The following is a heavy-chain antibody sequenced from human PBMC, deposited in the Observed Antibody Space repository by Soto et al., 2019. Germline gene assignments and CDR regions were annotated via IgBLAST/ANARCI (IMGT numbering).Heavy chain of an antibody. CDR1: GFTFSSYG. CDR2: ISYDGSNK. CDR3: EKGGVVVAAPFDY. Sequence: QVQLVESGGGVVQPGRSLRLSCAASGFTFSSYGMHWVRQAPVKGLEWVAVISYDGSNKYYADSVKGRFTISRDNSKNTLYLQMNSLRAEDTAVYYCEKGGVVVAAPFDYWGQGTLVTVSS. J-gene: IGHJ4*02. D-gene: IGHD2-15*01. V-gene: IGHV3-30*18.